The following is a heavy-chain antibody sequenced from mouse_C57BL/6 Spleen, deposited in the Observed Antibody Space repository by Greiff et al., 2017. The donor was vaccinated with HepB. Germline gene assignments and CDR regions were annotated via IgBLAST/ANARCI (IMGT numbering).Heavy chain of an antibody. V-gene: IGHV8-12*01. CDR1: GFSLSTSGMG. Sequence: QVTLKECGPGILQSSQTLSLTCSFSGFSLSTSGMGVSWIRQPSGKGLEWLAHIYWDDDKRYNPSQKSRLTISKDTSRNQVFLKITSVDTADTATYYCARDTHWYFDVWGTGTTVTVSS. CDR3: ARDTHWYFDV. J-gene: IGHJ1*03. CDR2: IYWDDDK.